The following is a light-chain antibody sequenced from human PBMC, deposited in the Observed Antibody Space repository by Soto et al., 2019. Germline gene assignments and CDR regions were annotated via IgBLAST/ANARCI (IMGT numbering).Light chain of an antibody. Sequence: QSVLTQPPSGSGAPGQRLTIACTGSSSNIGAGYAVHWHQDLPGRAPKLLVYGDNNRPSGVPDRFSGSESGTSDYLTITGLQADDEAHYYCQSYDTRLSAVVFGGGTKLTVL. J-gene: IGLJ3*02. CDR3: QSYDTRLSAVV. CDR2: GDN. CDR1: SSNIGAGYA. V-gene: IGLV1-40*01.